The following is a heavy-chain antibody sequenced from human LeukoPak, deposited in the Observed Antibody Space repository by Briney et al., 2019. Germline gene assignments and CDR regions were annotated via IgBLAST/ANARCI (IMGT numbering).Heavy chain of an antibody. CDR1: GFTFSDYY. CDR2: ISSSSSYT. Sequence: GGSLRLSCAASGFTFSDYYMSWIRQAPGKGLEWVSYISSSSSYTNYADSVKGRFTISRDNAKNSLYLQMDSLGAEDTAVYYCASGSGGWFDPWGQGTLDTVSS. D-gene: IGHD2-15*01. J-gene: IGHJ5*02. V-gene: IGHV3-11*06. CDR3: ASGSGGWFDP.